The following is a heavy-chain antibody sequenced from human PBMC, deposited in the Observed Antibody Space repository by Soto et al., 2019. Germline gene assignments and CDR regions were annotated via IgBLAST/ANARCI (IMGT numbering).Heavy chain of an antibody. V-gene: IGHV3-48*03. Sequence: GSLRLLCAASGFTFSNFEMHLVRQAPGKGMEWVSYINTAGSTKYYAESVKGRFTISRDNARNSLFLQMNSLRAEDTAVYYCARAECSSPDCLTAYYSYGLDVWGQGSTVTVSS. J-gene: IGHJ6*02. CDR3: ARAECSSPDCLTAYYSYGLDV. D-gene: IGHD3-9*01. CDR1: GFTFSNFE. CDR2: INTAGSTK.